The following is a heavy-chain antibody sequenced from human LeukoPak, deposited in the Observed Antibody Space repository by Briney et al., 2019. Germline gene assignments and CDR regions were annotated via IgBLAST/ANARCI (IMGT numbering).Heavy chain of an antibody. D-gene: IGHD5-18*01. CDR3: ARLEGYSFGFVAY. CDR2: IYYSGST. Sequence: PSETLSLTCTVSSGSMSRSSYYWGWIRQPPGKGLECIGSIYYSGSTYYNPPLKSRITISVDTSKNQFSLKLTSLTAADTAVYYCARLEGYSFGFVAYWGQGTLVTVSS. CDR1: SGSMSRSSYY. J-gene: IGHJ4*02. V-gene: IGHV4-39*01.